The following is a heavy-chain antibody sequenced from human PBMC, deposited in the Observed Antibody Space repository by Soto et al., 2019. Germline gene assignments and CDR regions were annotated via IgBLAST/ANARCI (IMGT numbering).Heavy chain of an antibody. CDR3: GRVYYDSSGYYLFSGY. J-gene: IGHJ4*02. Sequence: ASVKVFCKASGYTFTNFGVSWVRQAPGQGLEWMGWISAYDGTTNYAQKFQGRVTMTTDTSTSTAFMELRSLRSDDTAVYYCGRVYYDSSGYYLFSGYWGQGTVVTVSS. D-gene: IGHD3-22*01. V-gene: IGHV1-18*01. CDR1: GYTFTNFG. CDR2: ISAYDGTT.